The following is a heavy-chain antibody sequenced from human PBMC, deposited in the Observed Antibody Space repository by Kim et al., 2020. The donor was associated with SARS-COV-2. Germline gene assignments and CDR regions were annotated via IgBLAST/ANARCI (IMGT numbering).Heavy chain of an antibody. V-gene: IGHV1-2*02. J-gene: IGHJ6*02. D-gene: IGHD6-13*01. CDR3: ARDETASAGLTMDV. Sequence: ASVKVSCKASGYIFTDYHIHWVRQAPGQGPEWMAWINSHSGVTAYAQNFQGRVTVTRDTSISTAYMDLTRLTTDDTAVYYCARDETASAGLTMDVWGQGT. CDR1: GYIFTDYH. CDR2: INSHSGVT.